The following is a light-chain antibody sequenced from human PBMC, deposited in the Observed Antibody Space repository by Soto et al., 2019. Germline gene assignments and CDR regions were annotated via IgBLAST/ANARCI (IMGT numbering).Light chain of an antibody. CDR2: GAS. CDR1: QSVRND. Sequence: EVVLTQFPGTLPVSLGERATLSCRASQSVRNDYLAWYQQKPGQAPRLLIYGASTRATGIPTRFSGSGSGTEFTLTISSLQSEDFAVYYCQQYNNWPPWTFGQGTKV. V-gene: IGKV3-15*01. J-gene: IGKJ1*01. CDR3: QQYNNWPPWT.